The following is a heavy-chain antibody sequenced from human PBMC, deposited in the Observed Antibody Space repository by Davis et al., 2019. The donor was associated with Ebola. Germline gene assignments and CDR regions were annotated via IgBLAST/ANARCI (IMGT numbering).Heavy chain of an antibody. J-gene: IGHJ4*02. CDR2: ISSSGSTI. Sequence: GESLKISCAASGFTFSDYYMSWIRQAPGKGLEWVSYISSSGSTIYYADSVKGRFTISRDNAKNSLYLQMNSLRAEDTAVYYCARVVAAEGLGYWGQGTLVTVSS. CDR1: GFTFSDYY. D-gene: IGHD6-13*01. V-gene: IGHV3-11*01. CDR3: ARVVAAEGLGY.